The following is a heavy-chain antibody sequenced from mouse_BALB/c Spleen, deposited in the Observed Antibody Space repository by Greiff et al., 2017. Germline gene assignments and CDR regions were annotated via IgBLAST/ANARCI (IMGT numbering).Heavy chain of an antibody. Sequence: VKLVESGAELMKPGASVKISCKATGYTFSSYWLEWVKQRPGHGLEWIGEILPGSGSTNYNEKFKGKATFTADTSSNTAYMQLSSLTSEDSAVYYCARVYDYDEYAMDYWGQGTSVTVSS. CDR3: ARVYDYDEYAMDY. V-gene: IGHV1-9*01. CDR2: ILPGSGST. CDR1: GYTFSSYW. D-gene: IGHD2-4*01. J-gene: IGHJ4*01.